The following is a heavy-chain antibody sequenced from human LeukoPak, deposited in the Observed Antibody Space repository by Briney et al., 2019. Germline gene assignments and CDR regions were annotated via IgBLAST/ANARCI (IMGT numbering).Heavy chain of an antibody. CDR2: ISSSSSYI. J-gene: IGHJ4*02. V-gene: IGHV3-21*01. CDR3: ATDSSGYYDYFDY. D-gene: IGHD3-22*01. CDR1: GFTFSSYW. Sequence: GGSLRLSCAASGFTFSSYWMNWVRQAPGKGLEWVSSISSSSSYIYYADSVKGRFTISRDNAKNSLYLQMNSLRAEDTAVYYCATDSSGYYDYFDYWGQGTLVTVSS.